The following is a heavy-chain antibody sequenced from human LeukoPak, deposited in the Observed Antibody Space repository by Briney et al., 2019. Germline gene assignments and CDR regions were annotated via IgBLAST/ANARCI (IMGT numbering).Heavy chain of an antibody. CDR1: GFTVSSYG. CDR3: AKLLRRGASDY. V-gene: IGHV3-23*01. J-gene: IGHJ4*02. CDR2: ISGSGGST. D-gene: IGHD3-16*01. Sequence: GGSLRLSCAASGFTVSSYGMTWVRQAPGKGLEWVSAISGSGGSTYYADSVKGRFTISRDNSKNTLYLQMNSLRAEDTAVYYCAKLLRRGASDYWGQGTLVTVSS.